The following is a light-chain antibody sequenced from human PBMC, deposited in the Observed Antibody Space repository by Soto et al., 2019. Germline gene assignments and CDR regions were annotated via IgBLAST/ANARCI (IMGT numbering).Light chain of an antibody. Sequence: QSALTQPASVSGSPGQSITISCTGTSSDVGGYNYVSWYQQHPGKAPKLMIYDVSNRPSGVSNRFSGSKSVNTASLTISGLQAEDEADYYCSSYTSSSTLYVFATGTKLTVL. J-gene: IGLJ1*01. CDR1: SSDVGGYNY. V-gene: IGLV2-14*01. CDR2: DVS. CDR3: SSYTSSSTLYV.